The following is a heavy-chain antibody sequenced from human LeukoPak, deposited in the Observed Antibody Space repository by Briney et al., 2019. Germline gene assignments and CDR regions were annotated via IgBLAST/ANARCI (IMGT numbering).Heavy chain of an antibody. CDR2: IYYSGST. D-gene: IGHD6-19*01. CDR1: GGSISYYY. CDR3: ARDYHGAVAGNGDNWFDP. Sequence: SETLSLTCTVSGGSISYYYWSWIRQPPGKGLEWIGYIYYSGSTNYNPSLKSRVTISVDTSKNQFSLKLSSVTAADTAVYYCARDYHGAVAGNGDNWFDPWGQGTLVTVSS. V-gene: IGHV4-59*01. J-gene: IGHJ5*02.